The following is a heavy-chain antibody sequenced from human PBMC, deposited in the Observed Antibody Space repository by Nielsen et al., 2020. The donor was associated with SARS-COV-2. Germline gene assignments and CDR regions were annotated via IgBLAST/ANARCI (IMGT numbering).Heavy chain of an antibody. J-gene: IGHJ1*01. CDR2: ISGSGGST. CDR1: GFTFSSYA. Sequence: GGSLRLSCAASGFTFSSYAMSWVRQAPGKGLEWVSAISGSGGSTYYADSVKGRFTISRDNSKNTLYLQMNSLRAEDTAVYYCAKDTEMATMGPEYFQHWGQGTLVTVSS. CDR3: AKDTEMATMGPEYFQH. D-gene: IGHD5-24*01. V-gene: IGHV3-23*01.